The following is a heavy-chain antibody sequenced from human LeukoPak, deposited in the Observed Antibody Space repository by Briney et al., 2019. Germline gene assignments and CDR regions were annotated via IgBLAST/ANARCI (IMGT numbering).Heavy chain of an antibody. CDR3: ARGYCSSTSCYENWFDP. V-gene: IGHV1-18*01. Sequence: GASVKVSRKASGYTFTSYGISWVRQAPGQGLEWMGWISAYNGNTNYAQKLQGRVTMTTDTSTSTAYMELRSLRSDDTAVYYCARGYCSSTSCYENWFDPWGQGTLVTVSS. CDR1: GYTFTSYG. J-gene: IGHJ5*02. CDR2: ISAYNGNT. D-gene: IGHD2-2*01.